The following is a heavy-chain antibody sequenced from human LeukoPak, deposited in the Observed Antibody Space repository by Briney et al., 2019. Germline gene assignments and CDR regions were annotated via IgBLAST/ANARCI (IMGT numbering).Heavy chain of an antibody. CDR2: ISAYNGNT. CDR3: ARDHIVVVTAIPPAHDAFDI. V-gene: IGHV1-18*01. J-gene: IGHJ3*02. Sequence: ASVKVSCKASVYTFTSYGISWVRQAPGQGLELMGSISAYNGNTNYAQKLQGRVTMTTDTSTSTAYMELRSLRSDDTAVYYCARDHIVVVTAIPPAHDAFDIWGQGTMVTVSS. D-gene: IGHD2-21*02. CDR1: VYTFTSYG.